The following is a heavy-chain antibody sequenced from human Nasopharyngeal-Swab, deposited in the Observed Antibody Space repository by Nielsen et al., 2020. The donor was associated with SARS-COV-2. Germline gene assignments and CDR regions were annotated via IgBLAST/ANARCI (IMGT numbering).Heavy chain of an antibody. Sequence: WIRPPPGKGLEWIGYIYYSGSTYYNPSLKSRVTISVDTSKNQFSLKLSSVTAADTAVYYCARESGRVGSYFYYYYYMDVWGKGTTVTVSS. J-gene: IGHJ6*03. CDR2: IYYSGST. V-gene: IGHV4-31*02. CDR3: ARESGRVGSYFYYYYYMDV. D-gene: IGHD3-10*01.